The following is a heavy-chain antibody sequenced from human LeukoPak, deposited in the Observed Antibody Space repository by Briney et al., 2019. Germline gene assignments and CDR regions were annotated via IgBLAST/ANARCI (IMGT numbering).Heavy chain of an antibody. Sequence: PSETLSLTCTVSGGSISSGSYYWSWIRQPAGKGLEWVGRIYTSGSTNYNPSLKSRVTISVDTSKHQFSLKLSSVTAADTAVYYCARVQGYYGSGSYPSHLYCYYYMDVWGKGTTVTVSS. D-gene: IGHD3-10*01. J-gene: IGHJ6*03. CDR2: IYTSGST. V-gene: IGHV4-61*02. CDR3: ARVQGYYGSGSYPSHLYCYYYMDV. CDR1: GGSISSGSYY.